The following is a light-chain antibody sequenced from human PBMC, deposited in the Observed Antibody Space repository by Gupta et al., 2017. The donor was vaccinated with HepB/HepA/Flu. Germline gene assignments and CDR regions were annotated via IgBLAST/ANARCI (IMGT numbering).Light chain of an antibody. V-gene: IGKV3-11*01. J-gene: IGKJ4*01. CDR1: QSVSSY. CDR2: DAS. Sequence: EIVSTQSPATLSLSPGDRATLPSRSSQSVSSYLAWYQQNPGQAPRRLIYDASNRPTGIPARFSGGGAGTDFTPTISSLEPEDVAVYYCQQRSNRRPGLTFGGGTKLEIK. CDR3: QQRSNRRPGLT.